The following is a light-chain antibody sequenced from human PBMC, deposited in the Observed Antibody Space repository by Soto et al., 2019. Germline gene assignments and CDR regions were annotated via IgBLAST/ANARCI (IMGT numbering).Light chain of an antibody. CDR3: MQSLQTPYT. Sequence: DIVMTQSPLSLPATPGESASISCRSSQSLLHSNGYNYLDWYLQKPGQSPQLLIYLGSNRASGVPDRFSGSGSGTDFTLKISRVEAEDVGVYYCMQSLQTPYTFGQGTKLEIK. J-gene: IGKJ2*01. CDR1: QSLLHSNGYNY. CDR2: LGS. V-gene: IGKV2-28*01.